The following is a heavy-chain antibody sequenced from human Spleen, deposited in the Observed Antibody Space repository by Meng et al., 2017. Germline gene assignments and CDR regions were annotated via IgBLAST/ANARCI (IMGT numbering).Heavy chain of an antibody. V-gene: IGHV3-53*01. CDR2: LYSGGGT. CDR3: ARHDWFDP. CDR1: GFIVSSDY. J-gene: IGHJ5*02. Sequence: GESLKISCAASGFIVSSDYMHWLRQAPGKGLEWVSVLYSGGGTYYADSVKGRFTISRDNSKNTVYLQMNSLRAEDTAIYYCARHDWFDPWGQAILVASSS.